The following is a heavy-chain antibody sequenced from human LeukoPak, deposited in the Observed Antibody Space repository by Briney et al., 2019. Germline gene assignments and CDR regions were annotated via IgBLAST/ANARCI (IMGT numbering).Heavy chain of an antibody. CDR1: GGSISSYY. J-gene: IGHJ3*02. D-gene: IGHD6-19*01. V-gene: IGHV4-59*01. Sequence: SETLSLTCTVSGGSISSYYWSWIRQPPGKGLEWIGYIYYSGSTNYNPSLRSRVTISVDTSKNQFSLKLSSVTAADTAVYYCARDQAVLDAFDIWGQGTMVIVSS. CDR3: ARDQAVLDAFDI. CDR2: IYYSGST.